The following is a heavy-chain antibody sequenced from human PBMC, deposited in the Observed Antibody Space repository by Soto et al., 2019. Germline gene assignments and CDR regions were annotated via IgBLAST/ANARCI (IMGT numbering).Heavy chain of an antibody. V-gene: IGHV3-11*06. CDR2: ISSSSTYT. CDR3: ARVRGLLRSHDAFDI. D-gene: IGHD4-17*01. J-gene: IGHJ3*02. CDR1: GFIFSDYY. Sequence: GGSLRLSCAASGFIFSDYYINWIRQAPGKGLEWVSYISSSSTYTSYADSVKGQFTISRDNVKNSLFLQMNSLRAGDTAVYYCARVRGLLRSHDAFDIWGQGTMVTVSS.